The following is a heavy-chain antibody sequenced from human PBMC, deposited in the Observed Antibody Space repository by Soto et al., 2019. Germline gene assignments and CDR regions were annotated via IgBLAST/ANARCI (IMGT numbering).Heavy chain of an antibody. CDR3: ARDLPPYDRSKQPAGAFEA. J-gene: IGHJ5*02. D-gene: IGHD3-22*01. V-gene: IGHV4-4*07. CDR2: VFGNGGGTP. Sequence: QVQLQESGPGLLRPSETLSLTCSVSGSSFTGDYWSWIRQPAGKGLEWIGRVFGNGGGTPIYKSSLNNRATMSVDPSMTQFTLKLTSVTAADTAVYYCARDLPPYDRSKQPAGAFEAWGQGILVTVSS. CDR1: GSSFTGDY.